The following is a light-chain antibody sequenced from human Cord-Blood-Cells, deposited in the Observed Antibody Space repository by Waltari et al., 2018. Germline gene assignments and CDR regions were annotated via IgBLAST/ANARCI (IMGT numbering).Light chain of an antibody. CDR3: QQYGSSPPFT. V-gene: IGKV3-20*01. Sequence: EIVLPQSPGTLSLSPGERATLSCRASQSVSSSYLAWYQQKPGQAPRLLIYGASSRATGSPDRCSGSGSGTDFTLTISRLEPEDFAVYYCQQYGSSPPFTFGPGTKVDIK. CDR2: GAS. CDR1: QSVSSSY. J-gene: IGKJ3*01.